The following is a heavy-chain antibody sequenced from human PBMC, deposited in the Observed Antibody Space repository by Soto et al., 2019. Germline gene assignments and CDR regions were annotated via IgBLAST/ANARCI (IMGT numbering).Heavy chain of an antibody. J-gene: IGHJ4*02. V-gene: IGHV1-18*01. Sequence: GASVKVSCKASGYTFTSYGISWVRQAPGQGLEWMGWNSAYNGNTNYAQKFQGRVTMTTDTSTSTAYLELRSLISDDTAVYYCARSGVWEPRDYWGQGTLVTVSS. CDR3: ARSGVWEPRDY. CDR1: GYTFTSYG. D-gene: IGHD1-26*01. CDR2: NSAYNGNT.